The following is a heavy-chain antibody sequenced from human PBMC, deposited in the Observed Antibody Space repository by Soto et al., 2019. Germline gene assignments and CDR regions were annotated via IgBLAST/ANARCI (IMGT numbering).Heavy chain of an antibody. CDR1: GFTFSSYA. CDR2: ISSSSSIT. J-gene: IGHJ4*02. V-gene: IGHV3-23*01. CDR3: ARDYYGDYIFDY. Sequence: GGSLRLSCTASGFTFSSYAMSWVRQAPGKGPEWVSAISSSSSITYYADSVKGRFTISRDNAKNSLYLQMNSLRAEDTAVYYSARDYYGDYIFDYWGQGTPVTVSS. D-gene: IGHD4-17*01.